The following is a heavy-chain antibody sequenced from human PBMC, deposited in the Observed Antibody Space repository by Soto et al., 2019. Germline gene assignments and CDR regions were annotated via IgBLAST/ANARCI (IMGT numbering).Heavy chain of an antibody. CDR1: GFTFSSYA. Sequence: EVQLLESGGGLVQPGGSLRLSCAASGFTFSSYAMSWVRQAPGKGLEWVSAISGSGGSTYYEDSVKGRFTISRDNSKNTLYLQMNSLRAEDTAVYYCAKDGVAVAGTEGNFDYWGQGTLVTVSS. J-gene: IGHJ4*02. V-gene: IGHV3-23*01. D-gene: IGHD6-19*01. CDR3: AKDGVAVAGTEGNFDY. CDR2: ISGSGGST.